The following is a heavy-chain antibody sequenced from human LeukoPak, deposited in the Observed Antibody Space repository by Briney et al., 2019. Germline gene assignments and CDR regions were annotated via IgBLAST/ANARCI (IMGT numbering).Heavy chain of an antibody. CDR3: ARGRGGSGHDY. V-gene: IGHV4-34*01. CDR1: GGSFSGYY. D-gene: IGHD3-16*01. Sequence: PSETLSLTCAVYGGSFSGYYWSWIRRPPGKGLEWIGEINHSGSTNYNPSLKSRVTISVDTSKNQFSLKLSSVTAADTAVYYCARGRGGSGHDYWGQGTLVTVSS. J-gene: IGHJ4*02. CDR2: INHSGST.